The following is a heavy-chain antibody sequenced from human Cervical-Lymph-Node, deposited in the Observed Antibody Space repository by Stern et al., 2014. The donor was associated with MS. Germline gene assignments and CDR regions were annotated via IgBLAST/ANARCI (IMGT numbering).Heavy chain of an antibody. CDR3: ARMVGATGYYYDVDV. V-gene: IGHV2-70*13. CDR2: IDWTNDK. J-gene: IGHJ6*02. Sequence: QVTLRESGPAVVKPTQTLNLTCTFSGFSLSSDGMCVTWIRQPPGKALEWLAVIDWTNDKYYNTSLKTRLTISKDTSKNQVFLTMTNIDPVDTATYYCARMVGATGYYYDVDVWGQGTTVTVSS. D-gene: IGHD1-26*01. CDR1: GFSLSSDGMC.